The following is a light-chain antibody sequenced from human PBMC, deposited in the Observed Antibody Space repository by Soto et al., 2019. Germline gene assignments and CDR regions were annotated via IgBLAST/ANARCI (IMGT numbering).Light chain of an antibody. CDR1: QSISNY. J-gene: IGKJ2*01. V-gene: IGKV3-20*01. Sequence: EIVLTQSPGTLSLSPGERATLSCRASQSISNYLAWYQQRPGQSPRLLIYAASSRATGVPDRFSGGGSATDFTLTVSRLEPEDFATYYCQQSYSTPYTFGQGTKLEIK. CDR3: QQSYSTPYT. CDR2: AAS.